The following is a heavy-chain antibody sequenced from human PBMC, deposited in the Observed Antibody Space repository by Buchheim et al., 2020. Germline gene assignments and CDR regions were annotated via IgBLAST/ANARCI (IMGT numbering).Heavy chain of an antibody. CDR3: ARDQGCNSISCAQSWFDP. J-gene: IGHJ5*02. D-gene: IGHD2-2*01. CDR2: IWYDGSNK. Sequence: QVQLVESGGGVVQPGRSLRLSCAASGFTFSSYGMHWVRQAPGKGLEWVAVIWYDGSNKYYADSVKGRFTISRDNSKNTLYLQMNSLRAEDTAVYYCARDQGCNSISCAQSWFDPWGQGTL. V-gene: IGHV3-33*01. CDR1: GFTFSSYG.